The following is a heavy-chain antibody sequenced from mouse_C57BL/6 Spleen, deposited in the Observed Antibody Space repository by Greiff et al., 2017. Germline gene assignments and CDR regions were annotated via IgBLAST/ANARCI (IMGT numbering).Heavy chain of an antibody. CDR2: IWSGGST. Sequence: VKLMESGPGLVQPSQSLSITCTVSGFSLTSYGVHWVRQSPGKGLEWLGVIWSGGSTDYNAAFISRLSISKDNSKSQVFFKMNSLQADDTAIYYCATYYYGSSYRYAMDYWGQGTSVTVSS. CDR1: GFSLTSYG. D-gene: IGHD1-1*01. V-gene: IGHV2-2*01. J-gene: IGHJ4*01. CDR3: ATYYYGSSYRYAMDY.